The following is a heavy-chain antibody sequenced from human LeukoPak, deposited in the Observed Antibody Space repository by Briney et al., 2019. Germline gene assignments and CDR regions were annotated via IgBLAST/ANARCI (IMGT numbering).Heavy chain of an antibody. CDR2: ISSSSSTI. D-gene: IGHD2-15*01. CDR1: GFTFSSYS. CDR3: AGEGYCSGGSCSLDAFDI. Sequence: PGGSLRLSCAASGFTFSSYSMNWVRQAPGKGLEWVSYISSSSSTIYYADSVKGRFTISRDNAKNLLYLQMNSLRAEDTSVYYCAGEGYCSGGSCSLDAFDIWGQGTMVTVSS. J-gene: IGHJ3*02. V-gene: IGHV3-48*01.